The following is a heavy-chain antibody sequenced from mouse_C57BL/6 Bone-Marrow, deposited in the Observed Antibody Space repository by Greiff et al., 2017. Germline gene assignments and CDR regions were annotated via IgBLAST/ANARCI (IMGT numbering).Heavy chain of an antibody. CDR2: IWAGGST. J-gene: IGHJ4*01. D-gene: IGHD2-3*01. CDR1: GFSLTSYG. CDR3: ARVYDGYYYAMDY. Sequence: VHLVESGPGLVAPSQSLSITCTVSGFSLTSYGVHWVRQPPGKGLEWLGVIWAGGSTNYNSALMSRLSISKDNSKSQVFLKMNSLQTDDTAMYYCARVYDGYYYAMDYWGQGTSVTVSS. V-gene: IGHV2-9*02.